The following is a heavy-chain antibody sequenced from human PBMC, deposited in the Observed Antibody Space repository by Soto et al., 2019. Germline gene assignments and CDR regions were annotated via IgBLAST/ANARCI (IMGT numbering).Heavy chain of an antibody. CDR2: IYYRGNT. V-gene: IGHV4-39*01. D-gene: IGHD3-9*01. J-gene: IGHJ4*02. Sequence: QLQLQESGPGLVKPSVTLSLTCSVSGDSINCDNYYWGWIRQPPGKGLEWIGSIYYRGNTYYNPSLNTPVTISLDKSKNQSSLKLNSVTAADSAVYFCARLEGLATISYYFDYWGQGTLVTVSS. CDR1: GDSINCDNYY. CDR3: ARLEGLATISYYFDY.